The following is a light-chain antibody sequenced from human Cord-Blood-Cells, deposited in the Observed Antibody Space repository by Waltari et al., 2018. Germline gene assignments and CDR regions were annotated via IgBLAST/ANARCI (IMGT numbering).Light chain of an antibody. J-gene: IGKJ3*01. Sequence: DIQMTQSPSSLSASVGDRVTITRRASQSISSYLNWYQQKPGKAPKLLFHASSSLQSGVPSRFSSSGSGTDFTLTISSRQPEDFATYYCQQSYSTPFTFGPGTKVDI. V-gene: IGKV1-39*01. CDR1: QSISSY. CDR3: QQSYSTPFT. CDR2: ASS.